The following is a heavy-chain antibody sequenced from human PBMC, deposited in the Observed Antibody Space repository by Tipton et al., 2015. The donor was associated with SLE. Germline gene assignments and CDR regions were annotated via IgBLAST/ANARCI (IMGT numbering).Heavy chain of an antibody. CDR2: IYTSGST. J-gene: IGHJ4*02. Sequence: TLSLTCTVTGCSISSYYWSWIRQPAGKGLEWIGRIYTSGSTNYNPSLKSRVTISVDTSKNQFSLKLSSVTAADTAVYYCARGWERHFDYWGQGTLVTVSS. CDR3: ARGWERHFDY. D-gene: IGHD1-26*01. CDR1: GCSISSYY. V-gene: IGHV4-4*07.